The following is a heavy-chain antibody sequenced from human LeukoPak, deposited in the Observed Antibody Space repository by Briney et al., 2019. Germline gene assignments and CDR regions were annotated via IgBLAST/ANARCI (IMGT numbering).Heavy chain of an antibody. CDR3: ARDYEVRGVITIFDY. CDR2: INPNSGGT. J-gene: IGHJ4*02. Sequence: ASVKVSCKASGYTFTGYYMHWVRQAPGQGLEWMGWINPNSGGTNYAQKFQGRVTMTRDTSISTAYMELSRLRSDDTAVYYCARDYEVRGVITIFDYWGQGTLVTVSS. D-gene: IGHD3-10*02. CDR1: GYTFTGYY. V-gene: IGHV1-2*02.